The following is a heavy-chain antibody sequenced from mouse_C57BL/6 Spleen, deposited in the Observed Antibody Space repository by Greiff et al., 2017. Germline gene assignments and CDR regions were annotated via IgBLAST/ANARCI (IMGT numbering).Heavy chain of an antibody. CDR1: GYTFTSYW. J-gene: IGHJ3*01. Sequence: QVQLQQPGAELVRPGSSVKLSCKASGYTFTSYWMHWVKQRPIQGLEWIGNIDPSDSETHYNQKFKDKATLTVDKSSSTAYMQLSSLTSEDSAVYYCASHYYGSRTRFAYWGQGTLVTVSA. CDR2: IDPSDSET. CDR3: ASHYYGSRTRFAY. D-gene: IGHD1-1*01. V-gene: IGHV1-52*01.